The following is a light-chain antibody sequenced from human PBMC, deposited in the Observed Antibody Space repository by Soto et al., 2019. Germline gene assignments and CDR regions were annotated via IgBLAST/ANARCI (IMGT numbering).Light chain of an antibody. CDR2: EVS. Sequence: QSVLTQPASVSGSPGQSITISCTGTSSDVGGYNYVSWYQQHPGKAPKLMIYEVSKRPSGVSNRFSGSKSDNTASLTISGLQAEDEADYYCSSYTSISTLYVFGTGTKVTV. J-gene: IGLJ1*01. V-gene: IGLV2-14*01. CDR1: SSDVGGYNY. CDR3: SSYTSISTLYV.